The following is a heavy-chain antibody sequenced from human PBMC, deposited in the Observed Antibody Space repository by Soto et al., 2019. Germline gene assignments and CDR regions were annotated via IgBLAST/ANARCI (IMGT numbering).Heavy chain of an antibody. Sequence: EVQLLESGGGLVQPGGSLRLSCAASGFTFSSYAMSWVRQAPGKGLDWVSAISGSGGSTYYADSVKGRFTISRDNSKNTLYLQMNSLRAEDTAVYYCAKDPAYCSSTSCPFDYWGQGTLVTVSS. CDR3: AKDPAYCSSTSCPFDY. J-gene: IGHJ4*02. CDR1: GFTFSSYA. CDR2: ISGSGGST. V-gene: IGHV3-23*01. D-gene: IGHD2-2*01.